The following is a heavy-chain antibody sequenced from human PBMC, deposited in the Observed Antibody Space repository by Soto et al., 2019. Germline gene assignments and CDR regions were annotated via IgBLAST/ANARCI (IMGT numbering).Heavy chain of an antibody. CDR1: GGSFSAYY. D-gene: IGHD3-22*01. CDR3: ARGSVDTVDSSGFYEY. Sequence: SETLSLTCAVYGGSFSAYYWSWIRQPPGKGLEWLGEINHSGGTSYNPSLKSRVTISVDTSNSQFSLKLTSVTAADRAVYYCARGSVDTVDSSGFYEYWDKGTTVTVSS. J-gene: IGHJ6*04. CDR2: INHSGGT. V-gene: IGHV4-34*01.